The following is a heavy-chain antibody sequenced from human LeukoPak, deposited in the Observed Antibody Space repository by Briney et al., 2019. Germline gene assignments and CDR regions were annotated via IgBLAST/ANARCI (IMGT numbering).Heavy chain of an antibody. CDR2: ISGSGGTT. CDR3: AKVGATLYYFDY. CDR1: GFSFSSYA. D-gene: IGHD1-26*01. J-gene: IGHJ4*02. Sequence: GESLRLSCAASGFSFSSYAMSWVRQAPGKGLEWVSAISGSGGTTYCADSVKGRFTISRDNSKNTLYLQMNSLRVEDTAVYYCAKVGATLYYFDYWGQGSLVTVSS. V-gene: IGHV3-23*01.